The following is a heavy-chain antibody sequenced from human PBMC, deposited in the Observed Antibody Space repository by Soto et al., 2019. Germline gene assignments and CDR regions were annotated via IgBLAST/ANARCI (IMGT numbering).Heavy chain of an antibody. V-gene: IGHV3-30*18. CDR1: GLTFSAYG. CDR2: ISYDGSKK. CDR3: AKASHCNKGRCSLGLIGDRAFDI. Sequence: QARLVESGGGVVQPGRSLRLSCEASGLTFSAYGMHWVRQAPGKGLEWVATISYDGSKKYFGDSVKGRFTISRDNYKSTLYLEMNSLRTEDTAVYYCAKASHCNKGRCSLGLIGDRAFDIWGQGTMVTVSS. J-gene: IGHJ3*02. D-gene: IGHD2-8*01.